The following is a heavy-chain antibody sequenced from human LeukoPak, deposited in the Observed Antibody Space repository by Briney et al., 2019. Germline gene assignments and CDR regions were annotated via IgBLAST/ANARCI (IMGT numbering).Heavy chain of an antibody. CDR2: ISQSGTT. Sequence: SETLSLTCTVSGGSISSSSYYWGWIRQPPGKGLEWIASISQSGTTYYNPSLKSRVTISVHASKNQVSLTLRSVTAADTAVYFCARDAMSGFSSGWRFDSWGRGILVTVSS. D-gene: IGHD6-19*01. V-gene: IGHV4-39*07. CDR1: GGSISSSSYY. CDR3: ARDAMSGFSSGWRFDS. J-gene: IGHJ4*02.